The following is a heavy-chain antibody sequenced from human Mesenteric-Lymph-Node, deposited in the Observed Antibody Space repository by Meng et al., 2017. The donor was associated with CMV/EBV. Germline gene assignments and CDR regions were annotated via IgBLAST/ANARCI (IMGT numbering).Heavy chain of an antibody. D-gene: IGHD3-10*01. CDR3: AKAVADASGTYWKGIDY. CDR1: GFTFSSYW. CDR2: INSDGSST. J-gene: IGHJ4*02. V-gene: IGHV3-74*01. Sequence: GGSLRLSCAASGFTFSSYWMHWVRQTPGKGLVWVSRINSDGSSTSYADSVKGRFTISRDNAKKSLYLQMNSLRNEDTALYFCAKAVADASGTYWKGIDYWGQGALVTVSS.